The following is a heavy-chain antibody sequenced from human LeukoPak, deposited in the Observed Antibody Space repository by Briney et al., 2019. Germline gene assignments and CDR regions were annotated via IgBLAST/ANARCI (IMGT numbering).Heavy chain of an antibody. CDR1: GGSFSGYY. CDR2: INHSGST. CDR3: ARNHGIAPGDYYYYMDV. J-gene: IGHJ6*03. D-gene: IGHD6-13*01. Sequence: SETLSLTCAIHGGSFSGYYWSWIRKPPGKVLEWIVEINHSGSTNYNPSLKSRVTISVDTSKNQFSLKLSSVTAADTAVYYCARNHGIAPGDYYYYMDVWGKGTTVTISS. V-gene: IGHV4-34*01.